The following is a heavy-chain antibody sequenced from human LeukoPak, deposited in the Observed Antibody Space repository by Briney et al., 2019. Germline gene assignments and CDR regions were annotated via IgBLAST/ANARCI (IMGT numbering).Heavy chain of an antibody. Sequence: PGGSLRLSCAASGFTFSSYAMSWVRQAPGKGLEWVSAISGSGGSTYYADSVKGRFTISRDNSKNTLYLQMNSLRAEDTAVYYCATHTPYYDILTGYLLGYWGQGTLVTASS. D-gene: IGHD3-9*01. V-gene: IGHV3-23*01. J-gene: IGHJ4*02. CDR3: ATHTPYYDILTGYLLGY. CDR1: GFTFSSYA. CDR2: ISGSGGST.